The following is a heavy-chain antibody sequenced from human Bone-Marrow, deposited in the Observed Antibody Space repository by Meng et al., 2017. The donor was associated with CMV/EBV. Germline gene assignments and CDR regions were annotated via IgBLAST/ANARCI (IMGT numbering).Heavy chain of an antibody. J-gene: IGHJ3*02. V-gene: IGHV3-20*04. CDR2: INWNGGST. Sequence: GESLKISCAASGFTFSSYEMNWVRQAPGKGLEWVSGINWNGGSTGYADSVKGRFTISRDNAKNSLYLQMNSLRAEDTALYYCARVRYYGAFDIWGQGKRV. D-gene: IGHD1-26*01. CDR1: GFTFSSYE. CDR3: ARVRYYGAFDI.